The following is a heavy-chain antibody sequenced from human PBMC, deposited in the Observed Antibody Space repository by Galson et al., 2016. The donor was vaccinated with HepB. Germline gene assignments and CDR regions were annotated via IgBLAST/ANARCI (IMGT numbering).Heavy chain of an antibody. J-gene: IGHJ6*04. CDR3: VQGSTAPAV. Sequence: SLRLSCAASGSTFYNYGMTWVRQAPGKGLEVVASISRGGDSRDYADSVKGRFTISRDNSMNTLSLQMNSLRAEDTAVYYCVQGSTAPAVWGKGTTVTVSS. D-gene: IGHD1-26*01. CDR2: ISRGGDSR. V-gene: IGHV3-23*01. CDR1: GSTFYNYG.